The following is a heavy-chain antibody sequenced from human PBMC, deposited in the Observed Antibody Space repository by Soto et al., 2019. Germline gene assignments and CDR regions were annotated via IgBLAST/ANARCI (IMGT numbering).Heavy chain of an antibody. CDR2: INWNSATI. D-gene: IGHD3-3*01. V-gene: IGHV3-9*01. CDR1: GFTFDDHA. Sequence: QLVESGGGFVQPGRSLTLSCAASGFTFDDHAMHWVRQRPGKGLEWVSGINWNSATIDYAASVKGRFTISRDNAKNSVSLQMSGLRDEDTALYFCAKASHLDIWSAYRYFDFWGQGALVIVSS. CDR3: AKASHLDIWSAYRYFDF. J-gene: IGHJ4*02.